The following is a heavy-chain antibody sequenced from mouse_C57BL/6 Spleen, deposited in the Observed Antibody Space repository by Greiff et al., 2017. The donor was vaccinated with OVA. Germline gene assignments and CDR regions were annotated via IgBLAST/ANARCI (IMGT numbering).Heavy chain of an antibody. Sequence: QVQLKESGPELVKPGASVKLSCKASGYTFTSYDINWVKQRPGQGLAWIGWIYPRDGSTKSNEKFKGKATLTVDTSSSMAYMELHSLTSDVSAGYFWARPPPLGYWGQGTTLTGSS. CDR2: IYPRDGST. J-gene: IGHJ2*01. CDR1: GYTFTSYD. V-gene: IGHV1-85*01. CDR3: ARPPPLGY.